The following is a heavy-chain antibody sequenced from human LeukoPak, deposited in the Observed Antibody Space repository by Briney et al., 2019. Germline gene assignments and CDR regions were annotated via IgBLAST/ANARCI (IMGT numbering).Heavy chain of an antibody. J-gene: IGHJ4*02. CDR3: ASVYYYDSSGYEYYFDY. Sequence: GESLKISFKGSGYSVTSYWIGWVRQMPGKGLEWMGIIYPGDSDTRYSPSFQGQVTISADKSISTAYLQWSSLKASDTAMYYCASVYYYDSSGYEYYFDYWGQGTLVTVSS. CDR2: IYPGDSDT. V-gene: IGHV5-51*01. CDR1: GYSVTSYW. D-gene: IGHD3-22*01.